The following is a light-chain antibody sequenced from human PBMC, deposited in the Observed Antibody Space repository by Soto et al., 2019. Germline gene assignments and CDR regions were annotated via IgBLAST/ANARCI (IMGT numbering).Light chain of an antibody. Sequence: DLQMTQSPSSLSASVGDRVTITCRASQSISSYLNWYQQKPGKAPKLLIYAASSLQSGVPSRFSASGSGTDFTLTISSLQPADFATYYCQQSYSTPPTFGGGTKVEIK. CDR1: QSISSY. CDR2: AAS. V-gene: IGKV1-39*01. CDR3: QQSYSTPPT. J-gene: IGKJ4*01.